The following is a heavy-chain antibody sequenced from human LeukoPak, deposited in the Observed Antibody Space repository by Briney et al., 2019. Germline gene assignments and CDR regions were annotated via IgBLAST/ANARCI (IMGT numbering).Heavy chain of an antibody. Sequence: GESLKISCAASGFTFSSYAMHWVRQAPGKGLEYVSAISSNGGSTYYANSVKGRFTISRDNSKNTLYLQMGSLRAEDMAVYYCARDFQSTVTTPFDYWGQGTLVTVSS. J-gene: IGHJ4*02. CDR1: GFTFSSYA. CDR2: ISSNGGST. D-gene: IGHD4-17*01. V-gene: IGHV3-64*01. CDR3: ARDFQSTVTTPFDY.